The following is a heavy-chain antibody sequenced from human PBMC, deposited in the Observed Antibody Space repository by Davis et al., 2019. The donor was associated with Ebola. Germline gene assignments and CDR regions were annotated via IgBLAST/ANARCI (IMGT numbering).Heavy chain of an antibody. V-gene: IGHV4-39*01. J-gene: IGHJ5*02. CDR1: GGSISSSSYY. Sequence: MPSETLSLTCTVSGGSISSSSYYWGWIRQPPGKGLEWIGSIYYSGSTYYDPSLKSRVTISVDTSKKQISLKLRAVTAADTAVYYCARLTVGPWGQGALVTVSS. CDR3: ARLTVGP. D-gene: IGHD4-23*01. CDR2: IYYSGST.